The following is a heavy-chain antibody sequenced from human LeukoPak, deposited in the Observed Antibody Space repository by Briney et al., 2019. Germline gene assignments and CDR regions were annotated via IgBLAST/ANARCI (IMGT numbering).Heavy chain of an antibody. CDR2: IYYTGST. CDR1: GGSISSLY. CDR3: ARHRAYSSASPFDY. D-gene: IGHD6-6*01. V-gene: IGHV4-59*08. J-gene: IGHJ4*02. Sequence: SETLSLTCSVSGGSISSLYWSWIRQPPGKGLEWIGYIYYTGSTNYNPSLKSRVTIFVDMSKNQFSLRLSSVNAADTALYYCARHRAYSSASPFDYWGQGTLVTASS.